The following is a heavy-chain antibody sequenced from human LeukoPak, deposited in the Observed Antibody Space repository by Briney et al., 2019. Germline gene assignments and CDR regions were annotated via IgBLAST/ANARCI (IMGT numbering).Heavy chain of an antibody. J-gene: IGHJ4*02. CDR3: AKDGPSKGGDY. Sequence: GRSLRLSCAASGFTLSSYGMHWVRQAPGKGLEWVAVISYDGSNKYYADSVKGRFTISRDNSKNTLYLQMNSLRAEDTAVYYCAKDGPSKGGDYWGQGTLVTVSS. CDR2: ISYDGSNK. D-gene: IGHD3-16*01. CDR1: GFTLSSYG. V-gene: IGHV3-30*18.